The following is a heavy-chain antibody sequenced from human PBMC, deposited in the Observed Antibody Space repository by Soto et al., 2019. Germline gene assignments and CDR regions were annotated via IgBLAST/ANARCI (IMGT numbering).Heavy chain of an antibody. V-gene: IGHV3-23*01. D-gene: IGHD6-19*01. Sequence: GGSVRLSCAASGFTFSSYAMSWVRQAPGKGLEWVSAISGSGGSTYYADSVKGRFTISRDNSKSTLYLQMNSLRAEDTAVYYCAKGEGSGWYFFDYWGQGTLVTVSS. J-gene: IGHJ4*02. CDR1: GFTFSSYA. CDR3: AKGEGSGWYFFDY. CDR2: ISGSGGST.